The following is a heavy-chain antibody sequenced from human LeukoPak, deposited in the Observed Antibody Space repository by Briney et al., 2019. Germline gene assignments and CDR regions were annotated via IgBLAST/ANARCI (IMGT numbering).Heavy chain of an antibody. V-gene: IGHV3-7*01. Sequence: GGSLRLSCAVSGFTFSSYWMIWVRQAPGKGLECVANIKQDGSEKNYVDSVKGRFIISRDNAKNSLYLQMTSLRAEDTAVYYCARESYYDFCWGQGTLVTVSS. CDR3: ARESYYDFC. D-gene: IGHD3-3*01. J-gene: IGHJ4*02. CDR1: GFTFSSYW. CDR2: IKQDGSEK.